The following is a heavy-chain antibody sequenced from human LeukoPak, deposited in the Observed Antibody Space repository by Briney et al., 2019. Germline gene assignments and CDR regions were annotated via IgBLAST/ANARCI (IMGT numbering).Heavy chain of an antibody. CDR3: ARVRAAMATYYFDY. CDR1: GGTFSSYA. CDR2: IIPIFGTA. D-gene: IGHD5-18*01. Sequence: GASVKVSCKASGGTFSSYAISWVRQAPGQGLEWMGGIIPIFGTANYAQKFQGRVTITADKSTSTAYMELSSLRSEDTAVYYCARVRAAMATYYFDYWGQGTLVTVSS. J-gene: IGHJ4*02. V-gene: IGHV1-69*06.